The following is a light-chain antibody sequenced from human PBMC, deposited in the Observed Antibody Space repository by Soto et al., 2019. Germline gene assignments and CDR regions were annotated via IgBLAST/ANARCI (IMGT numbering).Light chain of an antibody. Sequence: DIHLTQSPSFLSASVGDRGTITCRPSQAVPNNMAWYQQKPGKPPKLLIYEESTLHSGVPSRFSGRKSGTQFTLTIDSLQPEDFATYYWQQVKTYPRTFGGGTKVEIK. V-gene: IGKV1-9*01. CDR1: QAVPNN. CDR3: QQVKTYPRT. CDR2: EES. J-gene: IGKJ4*01.